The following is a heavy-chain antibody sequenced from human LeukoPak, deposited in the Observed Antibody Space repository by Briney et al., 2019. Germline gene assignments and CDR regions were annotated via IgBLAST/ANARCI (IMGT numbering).Heavy chain of an antibody. D-gene: IGHD5-18*01. J-gene: IGHJ4*02. Sequence: ASVKVSCKASGYTFTSYDINWVRQATGKGLEWMGGFDPEDGETIYAQKFQGRVTMTEDTSTDTAYMELSSLRSEDTAVYYCATIKQGEIQLWPYWGQGTLVTVSS. CDR3: ATIKQGEIQLWPY. V-gene: IGHV1-24*01. CDR2: FDPEDGET. CDR1: GYTFTSYD.